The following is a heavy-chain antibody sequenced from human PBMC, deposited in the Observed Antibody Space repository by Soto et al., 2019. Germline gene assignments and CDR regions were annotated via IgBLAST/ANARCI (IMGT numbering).Heavy chain of an antibody. Sequence: VASVKVSCKASGGTFSSYAISWVRQAPGQGLEWMGGIIPIFGTANYAQKFQGRVTITADESTSTAYMELSSLRSEDTAVYYCASGYCSGGSCGLAFDYWGQGALVTVSS. D-gene: IGHD2-15*01. J-gene: IGHJ4*02. V-gene: IGHV1-69*13. CDR3: ASGYCSGGSCGLAFDY. CDR1: GGTFSSYA. CDR2: IIPIFGTA.